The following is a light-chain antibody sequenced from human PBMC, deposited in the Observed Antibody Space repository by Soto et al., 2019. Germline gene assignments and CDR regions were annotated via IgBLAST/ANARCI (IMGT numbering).Light chain of an antibody. CDR1: SGSIASNY. CDR2: EDN. CDR3: QSYDSSNLNWV. V-gene: IGLV6-57*01. J-gene: IGLJ3*02. Sequence: NFMLTQPHSVSESPGKTVTISCTRSSGSIASNYVQWYQQRPGGSPTTVIYEDNQRPSGVPDRFSGSIDSSSNSASLTISGLKTEDEADYYCQSYDSSNLNWVFGGGTKLTVL.